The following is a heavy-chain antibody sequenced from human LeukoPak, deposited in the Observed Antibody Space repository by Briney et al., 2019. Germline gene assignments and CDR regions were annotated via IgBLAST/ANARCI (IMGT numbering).Heavy chain of an antibody. CDR3: AREALLWFGEFNWFDP. Sequence: PSETLSLTCAVYGGSFSGYYWSWIRQPPGKGLEWIGEINHSGSTHYNPSLRSRVTISVDTSKNQFSLKLSSVTAADTAVYYCAREALLWFGEFNWFDPWGQGTLVTVSS. V-gene: IGHV4-34*01. J-gene: IGHJ5*02. D-gene: IGHD3-10*01. CDR1: GGSFSGYY. CDR2: INHSGST.